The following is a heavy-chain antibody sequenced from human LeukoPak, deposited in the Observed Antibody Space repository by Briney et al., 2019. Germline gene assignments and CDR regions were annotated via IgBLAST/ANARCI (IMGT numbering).Heavy chain of an antibody. Sequence: GGSLRLSRAASGFTFSSYAMHWVRQAPGKGLEWVAVISYDGSNKYYADSVKGRFTISRDNSKNTLYLQMNSLRAEDTAVYYCARDFTFGGVIAALDYWGQGTLVTVSS. V-gene: IGHV3-30-3*01. CDR2: ISYDGSNK. CDR3: ARDFTFGGVIAALDY. J-gene: IGHJ4*02. CDR1: GFTFSSYA. D-gene: IGHD3-16*02.